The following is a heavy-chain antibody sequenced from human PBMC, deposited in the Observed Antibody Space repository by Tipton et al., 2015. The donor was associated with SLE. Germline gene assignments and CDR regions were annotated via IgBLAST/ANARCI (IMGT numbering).Heavy chain of an antibody. CDR3: ARACTYYDFWSGYYYAFDI. J-gene: IGHJ3*02. V-gene: IGHV4-59*01. CDR2: IYYSGST. D-gene: IGHD3-3*01. Sequence: TLSLTCTVSGGSISSYYRSWIRQPPGKGLEWIGYIYYSGSTNYNPSLKSRVTISVDTSKNQFSLKLGSVTAADTAVYYCARACTYYDFWSGYYYAFDIWGQGTMVTVSS. CDR1: GGSISSYY.